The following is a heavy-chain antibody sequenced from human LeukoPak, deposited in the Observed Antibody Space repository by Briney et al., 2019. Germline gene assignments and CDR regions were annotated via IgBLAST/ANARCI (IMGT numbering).Heavy chain of an antibody. CDR1: GYTFTGYY. CDR3: ARGIRYFDWLSGLPDY. J-gene: IGHJ4*02. Sequence: GASVKVPCKXSGYTFTGYYMHWVRQAPGQGLEWMGWINPNSGGTNYSQKFQGRVTMTRDTSISTAYMELSRLRSDDTAVYYCARGIRYFDWLSGLPDYWGQGTLVTVSS. D-gene: IGHD3-9*01. CDR2: INPNSGGT. V-gene: IGHV1-2*02.